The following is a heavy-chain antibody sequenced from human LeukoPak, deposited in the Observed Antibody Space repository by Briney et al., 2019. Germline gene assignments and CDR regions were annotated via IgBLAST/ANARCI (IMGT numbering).Heavy chain of an antibody. V-gene: IGHV3-23*01. Sequence: QPGGPLRLSCAASGFTFSSYAMSWVRQAPGKGLEWVSAISGSGGSTYYADSVKGRFTISRDNSKNTLYLQMNSLRAEDTAVYYCAKEGPSPHYVWGSYRPNYFDYWGQGTLVTVSS. CDR3: AKEGPSPHYVWGSYRPNYFDY. CDR1: GFTFSSYA. CDR2: ISGSGGST. D-gene: IGHD3-16*02. J-gene: IGHJ4*02.